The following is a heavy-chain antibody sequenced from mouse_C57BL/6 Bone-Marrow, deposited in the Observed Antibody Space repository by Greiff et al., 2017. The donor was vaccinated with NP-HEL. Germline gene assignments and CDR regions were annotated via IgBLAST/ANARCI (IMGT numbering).Heavy chain of an antibody. CDR1: GYTFTDYY. J-gene: IGHJ1*03. V-gene: IGHV1-26*01. Sequence: EVQLQQSGPELVKPGASVKISCKASGYTFTDYYMNWVKQSHGKSLEWIGDINPNNGGTSYNQKFKGKATLTVDKSSSTAYMELRSLTSEDSAVYYCARYDDGYRRYFDVWGTGTTVTVSS. D-gene: IGHD2-3*01. CDR3: ARYDDGYRRYFDV. CDR2: INPNNGGT.